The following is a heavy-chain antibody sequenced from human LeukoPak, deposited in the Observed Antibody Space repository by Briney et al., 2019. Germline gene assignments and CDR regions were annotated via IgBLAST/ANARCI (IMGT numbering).Heavy chain of an antibody. CDR2: IYHSGTT. J-gene: IGHJ4*02. CDR1: GGSISSNNW. V-gene: IGHV4-4*02. CDR3: AKNGEGRGY. D-gene: IGHD2-8*01. Sequence: SETLSLTCAVSGGSISSNNWWTWVRQPPGKGLEWIGEIYHSGTTNYNPSLKSRVLISLDTSKNQFSLRLNSVTAADTAVYYCAKNGEGRGYWGQGTQVTVSS.